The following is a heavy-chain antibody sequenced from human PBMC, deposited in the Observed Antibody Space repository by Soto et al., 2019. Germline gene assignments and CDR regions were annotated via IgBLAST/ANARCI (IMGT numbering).Heavy chain of an antibody. CDR2: ISYDGSNK. Sequence: GGSLRLSCAASGFTFSSYGMHWVRQAPGKGLEWVAVISYDGSNKYYADSVKGRFTISRDNSKNTLYLQMNSLRAEDTAVYYCAKDFGSRMVQAPSYYFDYWGQGTLVTVSS. CDR1: GFTFSSYG. V-gene: IGHV3-30*18. J-gene: IGHJ4*02. CDR3: AKDFGSRMVQAPSYYFDY. D-gene: IGHD3-10*01.